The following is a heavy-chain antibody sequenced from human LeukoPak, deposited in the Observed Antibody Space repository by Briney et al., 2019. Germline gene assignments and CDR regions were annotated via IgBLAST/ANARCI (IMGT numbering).Heavy chain of an antibody. Sequence: GGPLRLSCAASGFTFSSYAMSWVRQAPGKGLEWVSAISGSGGSTYYADSVKGRFTISRDNSKNTLYLQMNSLRAEDTAVYYCAKPNYDFWSGYPDYWGQGTLVTVSS. CDR1: GFTFSSYA. CDR2: ISGSGGST. CDR3: AKPNYDFWSGYPDY. D-gene: IGHD3-3*01. J-gene: IGHJ4*02. V-gene: IGHV3-23*01.